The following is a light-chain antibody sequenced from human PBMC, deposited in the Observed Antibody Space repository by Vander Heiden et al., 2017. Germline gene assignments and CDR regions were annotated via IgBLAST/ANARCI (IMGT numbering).Light chain of an antibody. V-gene: IGLV2-14*03. CDR3: SSYTSSSTRV. Sequence: QSALTPPAPVPWSPVRSIPISCPGTSSDVGGYNYVSWYQQHPGKAPKLMIYDVSNRPSGVSNRFSGSKSGNTASLTISGLQAEDEADYYCSSYTSSSTRVFGGGTKLTVL. CDR2: DVS. J-gene: IGLJ2*01. CDR1: SSDVGGYNY.